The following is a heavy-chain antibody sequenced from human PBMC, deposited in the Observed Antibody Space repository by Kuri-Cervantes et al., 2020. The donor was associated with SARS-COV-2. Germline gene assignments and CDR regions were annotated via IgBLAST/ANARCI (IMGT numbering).Heavy chain of an antibody. CDR3: ARGHYGSGSYYSAPFDY. V-gene: IGHV4-59*01. CDR2: IYYSGST. CDR1: GGSISSYY. D-gene: IGHD3-10*01. J-gene: IGHJ4*02. Sequence: GSLRLSCTVSGGSISSYYWSWIRQPPGKGLEWIGYIYYSGSTNYNPSLKSRVTISVDTSKNQFSLKLSSVTAADTAVYYCARGHYGSGSYYSAPFDYWGQGTLVTVSS.